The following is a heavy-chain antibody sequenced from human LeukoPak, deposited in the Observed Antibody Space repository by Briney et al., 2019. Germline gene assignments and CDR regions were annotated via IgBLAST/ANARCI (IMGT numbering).Heavy chain of an antibody. CDR3: ARPRMGGFDP. D-gene: IGHD3-16*01. Sequence: SETLSLTCAVSGYFISSGYYWGWIRQPPGKGLEWIGSIYHSGSTYYNPSLKSRVTISVDTSKNQLSLKLSSVTAADTAVYYCARPRMGGFDPWGQGTLVTVSS. J-gene: IGHJ5*02. CDR1: GYFISSGYY. CDR2: IYHSGST. V-gene: IGHV4-38-2*01.